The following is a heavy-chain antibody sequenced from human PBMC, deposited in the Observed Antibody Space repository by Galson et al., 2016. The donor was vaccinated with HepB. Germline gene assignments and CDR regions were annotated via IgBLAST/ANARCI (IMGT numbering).Heavy chain of an antibody. CDR1: GYRFFTYG. V-gene: IGHV1-18*04. J-gene: IGHJ4*02. Sequence: SVKVSCKASGYRFFTYGISWVRQAPGQGLEWLGWINANSGNTIYAQKFQDRVTMTRDTSASTVYMDLRSLRSDDTAVYYCARDVQFHFDYWGQGTLVTVSS. D-gene: IGHD4-11*01. CDR2: INANSGNT. CDR3: ARDVQFHFDY.